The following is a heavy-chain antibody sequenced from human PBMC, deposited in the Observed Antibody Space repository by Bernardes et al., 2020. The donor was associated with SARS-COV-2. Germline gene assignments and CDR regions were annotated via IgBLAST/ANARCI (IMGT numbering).Heavy chain of an antibody. CDR3: ARDFVVGDDLWYFDV. CDR1: GFIFSRHA. V-gene: IGHV3-23*01. CDR2: VTGDGGII. J-gene: IGHJ2*01. D-gene: IGHD2-21*02. Sequence: GGSLRLSCVGSGFIFSRHAMGWARQAPGRGLEWVSGVTGDGGIIFYADSVKGRFSISKDSSKNIVYLQMNSLTAEDTAMYYCARDFVVGDDLWYFDVWGRGTPVIVSP.